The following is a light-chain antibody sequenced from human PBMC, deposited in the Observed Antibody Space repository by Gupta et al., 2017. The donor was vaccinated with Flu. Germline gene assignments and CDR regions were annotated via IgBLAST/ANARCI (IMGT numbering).Light chain of an antibody. CDR1: QSLLHSNGYNY. CDR3: RQAVETPLT. J-gene: IGKJ4*01. Sequence: DIVLTQSPLSLAVTPGEPASISCRSNQSLLHSNGYNYLDWYLQKSGQAPQLLIYLVSNLASGVPDRFSGSGSGTDFTLTLRRVEAEDAGIYYCRQAVETPLTFGGGTRVGIK. V-gene: IGKV2-28*01. CDR2: LVS.